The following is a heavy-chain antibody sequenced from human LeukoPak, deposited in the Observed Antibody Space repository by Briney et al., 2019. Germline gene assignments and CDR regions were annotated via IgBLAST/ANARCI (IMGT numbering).Heavy chain of an antibody. CDR3: ARDYYDSSGYYPSFDY. J-gene: IGHJ4*02. V-gene: IGHV3-48*01. D-gene: IGHD3-22*01. Sequence: GGSLRLSCAASGFTFSSYSMNWVRQAPGKGLEWVSYISSSSSTIYYADSVKGRFTISRDNAKNSLYLQMNSLRAEDTAVYYCARDYYDSSGYYPSFDYWGQGTLVTVSS. CDR2: ISSSSSTI. CDR1: GFTFSSYS.